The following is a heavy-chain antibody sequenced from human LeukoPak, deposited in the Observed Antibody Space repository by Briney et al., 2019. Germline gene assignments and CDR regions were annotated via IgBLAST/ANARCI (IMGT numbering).Heavy chain of an antibody. CDR2: IYYSGST. CDR3: ARAPTYYYGSGSYYNGNYFDY. V-gene: IGHV4-39*07. D-gene: IGHD3-10*01. J-gene: IGHJ4*02. Sequence: SVRQPPGKGLEWIGSIYYSGSTYYNPSLKSRVTISVDTSKNQFSLKLSSVTAADTAVYYCARAPTYYYGSGSYYNGNYFDYWGQGTLVTVSS.